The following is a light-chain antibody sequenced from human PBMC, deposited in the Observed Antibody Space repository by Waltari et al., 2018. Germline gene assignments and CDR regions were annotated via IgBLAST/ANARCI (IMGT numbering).Light chain of an antibody. J-gene: IGKJ1*01. CDR2: SAS. CDR3: QQYNSFWT. V-gene: IGKV1-27*01. Sequence: IQMTQSPSSLSASIGDRVTITCRASRYVTHFLAWYQQRPGKVPRLLIHSASTLQSGVPSRFSGSGSGTEFTLTIDSLQPEDLATYYCQQYNSFWTFGQGTKVEIK. CDR1: RYVTHF.